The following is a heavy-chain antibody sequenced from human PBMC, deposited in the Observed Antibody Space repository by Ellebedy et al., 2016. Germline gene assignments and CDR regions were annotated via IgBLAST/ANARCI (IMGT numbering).Heavy chain of an antibody. CDR2: VDHSGRT. D-gene: IGHD3-16*01. V-gene: IGHV4-59*01. Sequence: SETLSLTCTVSGGSISNYYWSWIRQPPGKGLEWAGYVDHSGRTKYNPSLKSRVSISVDSFTLKNQVSLKLTSVTAADTAVYYCARGNPASSLRWWGGVSESTDSHFFDFWGQGILVTVSS. CDR3: ARGNPASSLRWWGGVSESTDSHFFDF. J-gene: IGHJ4*02. CDR1: GGSISNYY.